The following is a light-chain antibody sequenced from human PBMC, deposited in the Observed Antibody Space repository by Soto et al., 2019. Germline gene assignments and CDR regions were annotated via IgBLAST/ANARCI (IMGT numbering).Light chain of an antibody. CDR2: NNN. V-gene: IGLV1-40*01. CDR1: RSNIGAGYD. CDR3: KSYDSSLSGSYV. Sequence: QSVLTQPPSGSGAPGQRVTISCTGSRSNIGAGYDVHWYQRLPGTAPKVLIYNNNNRPSGVPDRFSGSKSGTSASLAITGLQAEDEADYYCKSYDSSLSGSYVFGTGTKLTVL. J-gene: IGLJ1*01.